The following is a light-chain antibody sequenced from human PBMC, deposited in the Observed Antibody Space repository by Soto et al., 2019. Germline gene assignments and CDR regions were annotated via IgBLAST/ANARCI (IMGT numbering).Light chain of an antibody. J-gene: IGLJ3*02. CDR2: EVT. V-gene: IGLV2-8*01. CDR1: NSDVGGYNY. CDR3: NSFAGSAKWV. Sequence: QSVLTQPPSASGSPGQSVTISCTGTNSDVGGYNYVSWYQQYPGKAPKLLIYEVTKRPSGVPDRFSGSKSGNTAYLTVSGLQAEDEADYYSNSFAGSAKWVFGGGTQLTVL.